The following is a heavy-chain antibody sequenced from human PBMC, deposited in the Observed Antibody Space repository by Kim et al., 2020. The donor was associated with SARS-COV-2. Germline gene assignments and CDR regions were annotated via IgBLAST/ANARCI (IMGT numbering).Heavy chain of an antibody. CDR3: AKDREMATMIWGSFDY. CDR2: ISGSGGST. D-gene: IGHD3-16*01. Sequence: GGSLRLSCAASGFTFSSYAMSWVRQAPGKGLEWVSAISGSGGSTYYADSVKGRFTISRDNSKNTLYLQMNSLRAEDTAVYYCAKDREMATMIWGSFDYWGQGPLVTVSS. CDR1: GFTFSSYA. V-gene: IGHV3-23*01. J-gene: IGHJ4*02.